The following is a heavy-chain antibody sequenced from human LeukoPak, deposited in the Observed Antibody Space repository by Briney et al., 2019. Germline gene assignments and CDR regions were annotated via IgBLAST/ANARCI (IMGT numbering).Heavy chain of an antibody. V-gene: IGHV3-48*03. CDR1: GFTFSSYE. D-gene: IGHD4-11*01. CDR2: ISSSGSTI. Sequence: GGSPRLSCAASGFTFSSYEMNWVRQAPGKGLEWVSYISSSGSTIYYADSVKGRFTISRDNAKNSLYLQMNSLRAEDTAVYYCARVLRDGYSPPGYWGQGTLVTVSS. J-gene: IGHJ4*02. CDR3: ARVLRDGYSPPGY.